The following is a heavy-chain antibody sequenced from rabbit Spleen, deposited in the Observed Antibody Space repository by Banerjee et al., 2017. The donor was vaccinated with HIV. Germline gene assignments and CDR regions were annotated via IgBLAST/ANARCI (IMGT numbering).Heavy chain of an antibody. J-gene: IGHJ4*01. CDR3: ARAPYADYGYAASL. CDR2: FGDGSVKT. D-gene: IGHD6-1*01. Sequence: QEQLEESGGGLVKPEGSLTLTCTASGFSFSSSYWICWVRQAPGKGLEWIGCFGDGSVKTWYASWAKGRFTISRTSSTTVTLKMTSLTAADTATYFCARAPYADYGYAASLWGQGTLVTVS. V-gene: IGHV1S45*01. CDR1: GFSFSSSYW.